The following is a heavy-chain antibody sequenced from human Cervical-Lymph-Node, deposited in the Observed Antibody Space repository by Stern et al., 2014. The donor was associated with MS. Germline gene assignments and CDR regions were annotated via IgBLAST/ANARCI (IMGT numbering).Heavy chain of an antibody. D-gene: IGHD6-19*01. V-gene: IGHV1-18*01. Sequence: QVQLVQSGAEVKKPGASVKVSCKASGYTFTSYGISWVRQAPGQGLEWMGGISGYNDDTNYVEKFQGRVTMTTDTSTSTAYLELRSLRSDDTAVYYCARDPHIAVAGTGGGFDPWGQGTLVTVSS. CDR2: ISGYNDDT. J-gene: IGHJ5*02. CDR1: GYTFTSYG. CDR3: ARDPHIAVAGTGGGFDP.